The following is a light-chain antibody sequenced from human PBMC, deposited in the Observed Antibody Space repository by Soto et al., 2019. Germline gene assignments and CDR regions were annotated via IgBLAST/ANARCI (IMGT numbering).Light chain of an antibody. J-gene: IGKJ5*01. CDR2: KAS. Sequence: DIQMTQPPSTLSGSVGDRVTITCRASQTISSWLAWYQQKPGKAPKLLIYKASTLKSGVPSRFSGSGSGTEFTLTISSLQPDDFATYYCQQYNNWPPTFGQGTRLEIK. CDR3: QQYNNWPPT. V-gene: IGKV1-5*03. CDR1: QTISSW.